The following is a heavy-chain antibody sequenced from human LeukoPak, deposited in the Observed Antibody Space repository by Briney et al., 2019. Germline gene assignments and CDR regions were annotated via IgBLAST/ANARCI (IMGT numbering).Heavy chain of an antibody. CDR3: ARDSNGYCSGGSCLPMGY. V-gene: IGHV3-33*01. CDR1: GFTFSSYG. J-gene: IGHJ4*02. Sequence: GRSLRLSCAASGFTFSSYGMHWVRQAPGKGLEWVALIWFDGSNKYYADSVKGRFTISRDNSKNTVYLQMNSLRAEDTAVYYCARDSNGYCSGGSCLPMGYWGQGTLVTVSS. CDR2: IWFDGSNK. D-gene: IGHD2-15*01.